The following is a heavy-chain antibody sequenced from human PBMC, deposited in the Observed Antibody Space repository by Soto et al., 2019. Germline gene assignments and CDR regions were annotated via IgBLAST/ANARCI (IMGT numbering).Heavy chain of an antibody. D-gene: IGHD3-22*01. Sequence: QVQLVESGGGVVQPGTSLRLSCAASGFTFSHYGIHWFRQAPGKGLEWVAVTWSGGRAEYYADSVRGRFTIYRDNSKTTVYLQMKSLRVEDTAVYFCANDDYTSSRYSLLDFLGQGTLVTVSS. CDR3: ANDDYTSSRYSLLDF. CDR1: GFTFSHYG. J-gene: IGHJ4*02. V-gene: IGHV3-33*06. CDR2: TWSGGRAE.